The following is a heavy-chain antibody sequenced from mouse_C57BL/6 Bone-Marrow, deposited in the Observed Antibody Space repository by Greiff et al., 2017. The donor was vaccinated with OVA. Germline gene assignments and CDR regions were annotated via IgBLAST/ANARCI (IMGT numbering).Heavy chain of an antibody. Sequence: QVQLQQSGAELVRPGTSVKVSCKASGYAFTNYLIEWVKQRPGQGLEWIGVINPGSGGTNYNEKFKGKATLTADKSSSTAYMQLSSLTSEDSAVYFCARRIYYYGSSDYWGQGTTLTVSS. CDR1: GYAFTNYL. J-gene: IGHJ2*01. CDR3: ARRIYYYGSSDY. D-gene: IGHD1-1*01. CDR2: INPGSGGT. V-gene: IGHV1-54*01.